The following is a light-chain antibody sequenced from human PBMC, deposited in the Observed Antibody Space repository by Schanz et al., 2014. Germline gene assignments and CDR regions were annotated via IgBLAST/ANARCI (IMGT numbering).Light chain of an antibody. Sequence: QSALTQPASVSGSPGQSITISCTGTSSDVGRYNFVSWYQQHPDKAPKLMIYDVSNRPSGVSNRFSGSKSGNTASLTISGLQAEDEADYYCSSYTSSNTLVFGGGTKLTVL. V-gene: IGLV2-14*03. J-gene: IGLJ2*01. CDR2: DVS. CDR3: SSYTSSNTLV. CDR1: SSDVGRYNF.